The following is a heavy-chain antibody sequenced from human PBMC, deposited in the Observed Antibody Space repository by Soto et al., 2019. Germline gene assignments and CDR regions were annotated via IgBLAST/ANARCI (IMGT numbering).Heavy chain of an antibody. CDR2: ISYDGSNK. J-gene: IGHJ4*02. V-gene: IGHV3-30-3*01. CDR1: GFTFSSYA. Sequence: GGSLRLSCAASGFTFSSYAMHWVRQAPGKGLEWVAVISYDGSNKYYADSVKGRFTISRDNSKNTLYLQMNSLRAEDTAVYYCARVGSGPIAVAGTVYFDYWGQGTLVTVSS. D-gene: IGHD6-19*01. CDR3: ARVGSGPIAVAGTVYFDY.